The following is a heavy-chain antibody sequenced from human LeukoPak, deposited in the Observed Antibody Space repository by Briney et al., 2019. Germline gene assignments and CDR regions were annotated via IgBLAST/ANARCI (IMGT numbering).Heavy chain of an antibody. CDR3: ARGGMQLWEFDF. Sequence: PGGSLRLSCAGSGFTFKDYTMHWVRQAPGKGLEWISYITSDSNTIYYADSVRGRFTISRDHGNNSLYLQLSSLRAEDSAIYYCARGGMQLWEFDFWGLGTLVTVSS. V-gene: IGHV3-48*01. CDR2: ITSDSNTI. J-gene: IGHJ4*02. CDR1: GFTFKDYT. D-gene: IGHD3-16*01.